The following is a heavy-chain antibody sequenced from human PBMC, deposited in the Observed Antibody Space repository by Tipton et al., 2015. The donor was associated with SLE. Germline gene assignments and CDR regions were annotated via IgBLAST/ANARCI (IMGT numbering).Heavy chain of an antibody. CDR3: ARGLRFTMIQGLAY. V-gene: IGHV1-8*01. CDR2: MSPNTGNT. Sequence: QLVQSGVEVKKPGASVRVSCKASGYTFTSYDVNWVRQATGQGLEWMGWMSPNTGNTVSAQNFQGRVTLTRDTSTNTAYMELSGLRSEDTAVYYCARGLRFTMIQGLAYWGQGTLVTVSS. J-gene: IGHJ4*02. CDR1: GYTFTSYD. D-gene: IGHD3-10*01.